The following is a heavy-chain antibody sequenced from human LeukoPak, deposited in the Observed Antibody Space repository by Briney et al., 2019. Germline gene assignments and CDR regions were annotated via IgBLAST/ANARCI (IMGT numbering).Heavy chain of an antibody. D-gene: IGHD3-3*01. Sequence: ASVKVSCKASGYTFTGYYMHWVRQAPGQGLEWMGWINPNSGGTNYAQKFQGRVTMTRDTSISTAYMELSRLRSDDTAVYYCARDVPGDFWSGYYTFFDSWGQGTQVTVSS. V-gene: IGHV1-2*02. CDR3: ARDVPGDFWSGYYTFFDS. CDR2: INPNSGGT. J-gene: IGHJ4*02. CDR1: GYTFTGYY.